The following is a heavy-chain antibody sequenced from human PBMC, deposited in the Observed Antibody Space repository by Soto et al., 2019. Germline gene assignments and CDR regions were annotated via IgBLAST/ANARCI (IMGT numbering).Heavy chain of an antibody. D-gene: IGHD1-26*01. CDR1: GDSVSTDRYF. Sequence: SETLSLTSIVSGDSVSTDRYFWTWIRQPPGKGLEWIAYISYTGDTNYNPSLKSRVTISIDTSRNQFSLTLTSVTAADTAVYFCARIVVGATVDLWGQGSLVTVSS. CDR3: ARIVVGATVDL. J-gene: IGHJ5*02. CDR2: ISYTGDT. V-gene: IGHV4-61*01.